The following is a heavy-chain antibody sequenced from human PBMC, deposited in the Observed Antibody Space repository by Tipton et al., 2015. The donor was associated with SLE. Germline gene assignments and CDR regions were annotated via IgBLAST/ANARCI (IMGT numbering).Heavy chain of an antibody. Sequence: SLRLSCAASGFTFSNAWMSWVRQAPGKGLEWVGRIKSKTDGGTTDYAAPVKGRFTISRDDSKNTLYLQMNSLKTEDAAVYYCTTAGWELPSFDYWGQGTLVTVSS. V-gene: IGHV3-15*01. CDR3: TTAGWELPSFDY. J-gene: IGHJ4*02. CDR2: IKSKTDGGTT. D-gene: IGHD1-26*01. CDR1: GFTFSNAW.